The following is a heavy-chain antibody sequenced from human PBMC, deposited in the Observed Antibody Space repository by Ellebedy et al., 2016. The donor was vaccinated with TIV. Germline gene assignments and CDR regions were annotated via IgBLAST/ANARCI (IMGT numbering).Heavy chain of an antibody. V-gene: IGHV4-34*01. CDR3: ARCYTGTNWFDP. Sequence: MPSATLSLTCAVYGGSFSDYYWSWIRQPPGKGLEWIGEINHSGSTNYNPSLRSRVTISVDTSKTQFSLKLSSVTAADTAIYYCARCYTGTNWFDPWGQGTLVTVSS. CDR2: INHSGST. D-gene: IGHD3-16*02. J-gene: IGHJ5*02. CDR1: GGSFSDYY.